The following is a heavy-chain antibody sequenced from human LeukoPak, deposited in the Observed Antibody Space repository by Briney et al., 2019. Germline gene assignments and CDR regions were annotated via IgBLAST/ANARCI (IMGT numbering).Heavy chain of an antibody. D-gene: IGHD1-26*01. CDR3: AKGDTTWELPHDY. V-gene: IGHV3-23*01. CDR2: ISGSGGST. Sequence: GGSLRLSCVASGFTFSRYWMHWVRQAPGKGLERVSAISGSGGSTYYADSVKGRFTISRDKSKDTLYLQMNSLRAEDTAVYYCAKGDTTWELPHDYWGQGTLVTVSS. J-gene: IGHJ4*02. CDR1: GFTFSRYW.